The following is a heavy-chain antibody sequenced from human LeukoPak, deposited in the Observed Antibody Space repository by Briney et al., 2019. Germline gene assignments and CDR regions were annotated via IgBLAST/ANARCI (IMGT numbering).Heavy chain of an antibody. CDR2: ISHGGST. Sequence: SETLSLTCAVSDYSISNAYYWGWIRQPPAKGLEWIGSISHGGSTHYNASLKSRVTISLEASKNQFSLRLSSVTAADTAVYYCARQADVPSSIGYFDFWGQGAPVTISS. CDR1: DYSISNAYY. D-gene: IGHD2/OR15-2a*01. CDR3: ARQADVPSSIGYFDF. J-gene: IGHJ4*02. V-gene: IGHV4-38-2*01.